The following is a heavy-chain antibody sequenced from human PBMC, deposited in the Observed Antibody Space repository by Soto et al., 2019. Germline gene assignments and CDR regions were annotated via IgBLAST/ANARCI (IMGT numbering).Heavy chain of an antibody. D-gene: IGHD3-3*01. CDR2: ISGSGGST. J-gene: IGHJ4*02. Sequence: GGSLRLSCAASGFTFSSYAMSWVRQAPGKGLEWVSAISGSGGSTYYADSVKGRFTISRDNSKNTLYLQMNSLRAEDTAVYYCARDISSGYYYFDYWGQGTLVTVSS. CDR1: GFTFSSYA. CDR3: ARDISSGYYYFDY. V-gene: IGHV3-23*01.